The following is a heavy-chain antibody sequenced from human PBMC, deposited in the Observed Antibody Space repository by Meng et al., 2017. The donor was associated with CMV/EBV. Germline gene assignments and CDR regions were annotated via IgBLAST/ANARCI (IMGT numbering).Heavy chain of an antibody. J-gene: IGHJ5*02. Sequence: GGSLRLSCAASGFTVSSNYMSWVRQAPGKGLEWVSVIYSGGSTYYADSVKGRFTISRDNSKNTLYLQMNSLRAEDTAVYYCATAYCSSTSCYPWGQGTLVTSPQ. D-gene: IGHD2-2*01. V-gene: IGHV3-53*01. CDR3: ATAYCSSTSCYP. CDR2: IYSGGST. CDR1: GFTVSSNY.